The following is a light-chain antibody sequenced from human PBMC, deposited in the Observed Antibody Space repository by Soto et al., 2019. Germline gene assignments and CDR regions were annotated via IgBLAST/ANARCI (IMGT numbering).Light chain of an antibody. CDR3: QQFNNYQGT. Sequence: AIQLTQSPSSLSAFVGDRVTITCWASQGSTSGLAWYQQKPGKPPKLLIYDASNLESGVPSRFSGSGSGTDFTLTISSLQPEDFATYYCQQFNNYQGTFGQGTRLEIK. CDR1: QGSTSG. CDR2: DAS. J-gene: IGKJ5*01. V-gene: IGKV1D-13*01.